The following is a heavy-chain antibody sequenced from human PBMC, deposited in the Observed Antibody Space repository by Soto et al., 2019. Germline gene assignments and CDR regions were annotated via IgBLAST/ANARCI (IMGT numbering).Heavy chain of an antibody. CDR3: ARSGGGDCSSTSCSELCDY. V-gene: IGHV4-59*08. D-gene: IGHD2-2*01. CDR1: GGSISSYY. Sequence: SETLSLTCTVSGGSISSYYWSWIRQPPGKGLEWIGYIYYSGSTNYNPSLKSRVTISVDTSKNQFSLKLSSVTAADTAVYYCARSGGGDCSSTSCSELCDYWGQGTLVTVS. CDR2: IYYSGST. J-gene: IGHJ4*02.